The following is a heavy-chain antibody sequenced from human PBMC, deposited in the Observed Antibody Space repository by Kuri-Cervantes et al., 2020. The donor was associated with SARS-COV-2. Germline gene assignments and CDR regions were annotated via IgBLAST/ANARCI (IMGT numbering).Heavy chain of an antibody. V-gene: IGHV3-30-3*01. CDR3: ARDRSNYKGNNWFDP. J-gene: IGHJ5*02. CDR2: ISYDGSNK. Sequence: GESLKTSCAASGFTFSSYAMHWVRQAPGKGLEWVAVISYDGSNKYYADSVKGRFTISRDNSKNTLYLQMNSLRAEDTAVYYCARDRSNYKGNNWFDPWGQGTLVTVSS. CDR1: GFTFSSYA. D-gene: IGHD4-11*01.